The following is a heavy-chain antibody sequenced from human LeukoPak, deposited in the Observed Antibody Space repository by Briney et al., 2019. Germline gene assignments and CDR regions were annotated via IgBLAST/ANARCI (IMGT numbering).Heavy chain of an antibody. D-gene: IGHD3-3*01. J-gene: IGHJ6*02. CDR3: ARRIYEYYYYYGMDV. Sequence: GGSLRLSCAASGFTFSSYGMHWVRQAPGKGLEWVAVIWYDGSNKYYADSVKGRFTISRDNSKNTLYLQMNSLRAEDTAVYYCARRIYEYYYYYGMDVWGQGITVTVSS. CDR1: GFTFSSYG. CDR2: IWYDGSNK. V-gene: IGHV3-33*01.